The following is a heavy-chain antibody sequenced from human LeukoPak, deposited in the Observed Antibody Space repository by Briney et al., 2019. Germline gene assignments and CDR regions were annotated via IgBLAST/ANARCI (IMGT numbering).Heavy chain of an antibody. J-gene: IGHJ3*02. D-gene: IGHD3-22*01. CDR1: GYTFTSYY. V-gene: IGHV1-46*01. CDR3: ARAREEHYDSSGQREDSDAFDI. Sequence: ASVKVSCKASGYTFTSYYMHWVRQAPGQGLEWMGIINPSGGSTSYAQKFRGRVTMTRDTSTSTVYMELSSLRSEDTAVYYCARAREEHYDSSGQREDSDAFDIWGQGTMVTVSS. CDR2: INPSGGST.